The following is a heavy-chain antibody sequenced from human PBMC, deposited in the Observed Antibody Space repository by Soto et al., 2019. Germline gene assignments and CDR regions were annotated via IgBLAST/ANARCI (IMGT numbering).Heavy chain of an antibody. CDR3: ARGSLGAKGAFDI. D-gene: IGHD1-26*01. CDR2: ISYDGSNK. Sequence: GGSLRLSCAASGFNFSSYAMHWVRQAPGKGLEWVAVISYDGSNKYYADSVKGRFTISRDNSKNTLYLQMNSLRAEDTAVYYCARGSLGAKGAFDIWGQGTMVTVSS. J-gene: IGHJ3*02. CDR1: GFNFSSYA. V-gene: IGHV3-30-3*01.